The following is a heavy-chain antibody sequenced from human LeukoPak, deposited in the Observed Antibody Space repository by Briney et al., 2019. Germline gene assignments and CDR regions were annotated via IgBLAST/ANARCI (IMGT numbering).Heavy chain of an antibody. CDR3: ARDRGGSYVEVGWFDS. J-gene: IGHJ5*01. D-gene: IGHD1-26*01. CDR2: INPNSGGT. Sequence: ASVKVSCKASGYTFTGYYMHWVRQAPGQGLEWMGWINPNSGGTNYAQKFQGRVTMTRDTSISTAYMELSRLRSDDTAVYYCARDRGGSYVEVGWFDSWGQGTLVTVSS. CDR1: GYTFTGYY. V-gene: IGHV1-2*02.